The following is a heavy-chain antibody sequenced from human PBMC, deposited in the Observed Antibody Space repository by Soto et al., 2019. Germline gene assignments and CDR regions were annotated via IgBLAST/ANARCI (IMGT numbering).Heavy chain of an antibody. D-gene: IGHD5-18*01. CDR3: AREGYSYVYYYYGMDV. CDR1: GGTFSSYT. V-gene: IGHV1-69*08. J-gene: IGHJ6*02. CDR2: IVPILGIA. Sequence: QVQLVQSGAEVKKPGSSVKVSCKASGGTFSSYTISWVRQAPGQGLEWMGRIVPILGIANYAQKFQGRVTITADKSTSTAYMELSSLRSEDTAVYYCAREGYSYVYYYYGMDVWGQGTTVTVSS.